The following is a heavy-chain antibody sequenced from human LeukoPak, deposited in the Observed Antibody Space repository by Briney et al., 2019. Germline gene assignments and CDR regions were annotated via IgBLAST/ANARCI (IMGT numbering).Heavy chain of an antibody. D-gene: IGHD3-10*01. Sequence: SETLSLTCTVSGGSISSYYWSWIRQPPGKGLEWIGYIYYSGSTNYNPSLKSRVTISVDTSKDQFSLKLSSVTAADTAVYYCARDRGGSGSQDYYYYGMDVWGKGTTVTVSS. CDR1: GGSISSYY. CDR3: ARDRGGSGSQDYYYYGMDV. J-gene: IGHJ6*04. CDR2: IYYSGST. V-gene: IGHV4-59*01.